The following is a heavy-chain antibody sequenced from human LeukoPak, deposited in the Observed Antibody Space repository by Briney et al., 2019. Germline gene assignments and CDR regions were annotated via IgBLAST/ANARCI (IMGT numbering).Heavy chain of an antibody. CDR3: ARALPAGTAMEGFDY. V-gene: IGHV1-8*01. CDR2: MNPNSGNT. J-gene: IGHJ4*02. CDR1: GYTFTSYD. D-gene: IGHD5-18*01. Sequence: ASVKVSCKASGYTFTSYDINWVRQATGQGLEWMGWMNPNSGNTGYAQKFQGRVTMTRNTSISTAYMELSSLRSEDTAVYYCARALPAGTAMEGFDYGGQETRVTVSS.